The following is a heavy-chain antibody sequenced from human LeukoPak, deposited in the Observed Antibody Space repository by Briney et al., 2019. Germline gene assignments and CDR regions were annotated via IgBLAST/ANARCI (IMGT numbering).Heavy chain of an antibody. CDR3: ARDPMTTVTYFDY. V-gene: IGHV1-2*02. D-gene: IGHD4-17*01. Sequence: PGRSLRLSCAASGFTFSSYAMHWVRQAPGQGLEWMGWINPNSGGTNYAQKFQGRVTMTRDTSISTAYMELSRLRSDDTAVYYCARDPMTTVTYFDYWGQGTLVTVSS. CDR2: INPNSGGT. CDR1: GFTFSSYA. J-gene: IGHJ4*02.